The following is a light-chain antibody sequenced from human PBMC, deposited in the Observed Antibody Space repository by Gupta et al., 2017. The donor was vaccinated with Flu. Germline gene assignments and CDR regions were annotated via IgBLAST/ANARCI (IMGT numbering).Light chain of an antibody. Sequence: EMVLTQSPGTLSLSPGDSATLSCRPSQGVSSTSLAWYQQKPGQAPRPLIYGASSRATGIPDRFSGSGSGTDFTLTISRLEPEDFAVYYCHQYCSSPRTFGQGTKVEI. J-gene: IGKJ1*01. CDR1: QGVSSTS. V-gene: IGKV3-20*01. CDR2: GAS. CDR3: HQYCSSPRT.